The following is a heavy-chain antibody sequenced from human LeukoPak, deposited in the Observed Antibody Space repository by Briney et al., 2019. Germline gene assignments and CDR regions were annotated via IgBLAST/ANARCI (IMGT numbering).Heavy chain of an antibody. CDR3: ARGPPRGKYYYMDV. J-gene: IGHJ6*03. CDR1: GFTFSSFA. Sequence: GGSLRLSCAASGFTFSSFAMHWVRQPTGQGLEWVSTIGTASDTYYPGSVEGRFTLSRDNAKNSLYLQMNSLTAGDTAVYYCARGPPRGKYYYMDVWGRGTTVTVSS. V-gene: IGHV3-13*01. D-gene: IGHD1-1*01. CDR2: IGTASDT.